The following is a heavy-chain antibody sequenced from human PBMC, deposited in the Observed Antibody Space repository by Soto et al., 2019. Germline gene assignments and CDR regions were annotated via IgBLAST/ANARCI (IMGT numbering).Heavy chain of an antibody. D-gene: IGHD2-2*03. CDR2: MNPNSGNT. Sequence: QVQLVQSGAEVKKPGASVKVSCKASGYTFTSYDINWVRQATGQGLEWMGWMNPNSGNTGYAQKFQGRVTMTRNTSISTAYMELSSLRSEDTAVYYCAVRPGYCSSTSCPYNWFDPWGQGTLVTVSS. V-gene: IGHV1-8*01. J-gene: IGHJ5*02. CDR3: AVRPGYCSSTSCPYNWFDP. CDR1: GYTFTSYD.